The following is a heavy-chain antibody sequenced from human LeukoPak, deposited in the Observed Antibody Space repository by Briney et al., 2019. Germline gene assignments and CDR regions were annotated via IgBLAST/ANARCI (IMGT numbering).Heavy chain of an antibody. CDR3: AKDRVIGTD. V-gene: IGHV3-30*02. CDR2: IQYDGSRQ. J-gene: IGHJ4*02. Sequence: GGSLRLSCAASGFIFSLSGMHWVRQTPGKGLEWVAFIQYDGSRQYYGDSVKGRITISRDNSKNTLYLQMNSLRAEDTAVYFCAKDRVIGTDWGQGTLVTVSS. CDR1: GFIFSLSG. D-gene: IGHD2-21*01.